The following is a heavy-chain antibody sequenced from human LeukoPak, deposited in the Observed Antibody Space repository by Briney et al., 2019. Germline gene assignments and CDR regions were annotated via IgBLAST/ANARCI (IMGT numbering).Heavy chain of an antibody. CDR3: ARDRYYYDSSGSGAFDI. CDR1: GGSISSYY. D-gene: IGHD3-22*01. J-gene: IGHJ3*02. V-gene: IGHV4-59*01. Sequence: SETLSLTCTVSGGSISSYYWSWIRQPPGKGLEWIGYIYYSGSTNYNPSLKSRVIISVDTSKNQFSLKLSSVTAADTAVYYCARDRYYYDSSGSGAFDIWGQGTMVTVSS. CDR2: IYYSGST.